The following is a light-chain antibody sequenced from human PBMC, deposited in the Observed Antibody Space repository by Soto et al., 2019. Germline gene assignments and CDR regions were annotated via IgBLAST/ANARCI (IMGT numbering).Light chain of an antibody. Sequence: DIQMTQSPSTLSASEGDRVTITCRASQSISSWLAWYQQKPGKAPKLLIYDASRLQSGVPSRFSGSGSGTEFTLTIRSLQPDDFATYYCQQYNSYPWTFCHGTKVEIK. CDR2: DAS. V-gene: IGKV1-5*01. CDR3: QQYNSYPWT. CDR1: QSISSW. J-gene: IGKJ1*01.